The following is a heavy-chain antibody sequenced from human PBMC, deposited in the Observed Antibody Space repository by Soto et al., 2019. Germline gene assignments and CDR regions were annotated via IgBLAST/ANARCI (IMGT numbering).Heavy chain of an antibody. V-gene: IGHV4-61*01. CDR1: GGSVSSGSYY. J-gene: IGHJ4*02. Sequence: QVQLQESGPGLVKPSETLSLTCTVSGGSVSSGSYYWSCIRQPPGKGLEWSGYIYYSGSTNYNPSLKSRVTISVDTSKNRFSLKLSSVTAEDTAVYYCARISGYSYGLPPYFDYWGQGTLVTVSS. CDR3: ARISGYSYGLPPYFDY. D-gene: IGHD5-18*01. CDR2: IYYSGST.